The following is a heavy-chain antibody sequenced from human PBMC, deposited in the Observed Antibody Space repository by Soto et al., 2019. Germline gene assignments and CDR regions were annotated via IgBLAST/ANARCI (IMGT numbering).Heavy chain of an antibody. CDR1: GGSISSYY. D-gene: IGHD3-3*01. Sequence: QVQLQESGPGLVKPSETLSLTCTVSGGSISSYYWSWIRQPPGKGLEWIGYIYYSGSTNYNPSLKSRVTISVDTSKNQFSLKLSSVTAADTAVYYCARHQDYDFWSGYYPEWFDPWGQGTLVTVSS. V-gene: IGHV4-59*08. J-gene: IGHJ5*02. CDR2: IYYSGST. CDR3: ARHQDYDFWSGYYPEWFDP.